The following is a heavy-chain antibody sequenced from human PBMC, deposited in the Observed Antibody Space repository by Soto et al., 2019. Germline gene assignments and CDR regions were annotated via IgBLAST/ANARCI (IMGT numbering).Heavy chain of an antibody. CDR2: MIPIFGTA. J-gene: IGHJ4*02. D-gene: IGHD3-3*01. V-gene: IGHV1-69*01. CDR1: GGTFSSYA. Sequence: QVQLVQSGAEVKKPGSSVKVSCKASGGTFSSYAISWVRQAPGQGLEWMGGMIPIFGTANYAQKFQGRVTITADESTSTAYMELSSLRSEDTAVYYCAREVNYDFWSGYPSFDYWGQGTLVTVSS. CDR3: AREVNYDFWSGYPSFDY.